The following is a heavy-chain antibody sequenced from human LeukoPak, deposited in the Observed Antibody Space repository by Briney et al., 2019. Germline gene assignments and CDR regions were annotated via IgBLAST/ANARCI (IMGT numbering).Heavy chain of an antibody. J-gene: IGHJ5*02. Sequence: GASVKVSCKASGYTFTSYGISWVRQAPGQGLEWMGWISAYNGNTNYAQKLQGRVTMTTDTSTSTAYMELRSLRSDDTAVYYCARDNRSGWNDGESWFDPWGQGTLVTVSS. CDR3: ARDNRSGWNDGESWFDP. V-gene: IGHV1-18*01. D-gene: IGHD1-1*01. CDR1: GYTFTSYG. CDR2: ISAYNGNT.